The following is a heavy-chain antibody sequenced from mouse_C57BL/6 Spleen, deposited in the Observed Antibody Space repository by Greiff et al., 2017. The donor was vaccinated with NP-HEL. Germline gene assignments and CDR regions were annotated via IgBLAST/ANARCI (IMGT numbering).Heavy chain of an antibody. CDR3: ARVYDGYSWFAY. CDR2: INYDGSST. Sequence: EVKLVESEGGLVQPGSSMKLSCTASGFTFSDYYMAWVRQVPEKGLEWVANINYDGSSTYYLDSLKSRFIISRDNAKNILYLQMSSLKSEDTATYYCARVYDGYSWFAYWGQGTLVTVSA. D-gene: IGHD2-3*01. CDR1: GFTFSDYY. J-gene: IGHJ3*01. V-gene: IGHV5-16*01.